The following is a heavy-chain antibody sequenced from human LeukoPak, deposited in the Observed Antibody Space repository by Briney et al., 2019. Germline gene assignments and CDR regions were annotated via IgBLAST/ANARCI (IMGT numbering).Heavy chain of an antibody. CDR2: LNSSGGPT. J-gene: IGHJ4*02. CDR1: GFTVSSNY. CDR3: ARDWGKLPAPPEH. D-gene: IGHD3-16*01. Sequence: GGSLRLSCAASGFTVSSNYMSWVRQAPGKGLECISYLNSSGGPTYYADSVKGRFTVSGDNAKNSLYLQMNSLRAEDTAVYYCARDWGKLPAPPEHWGQGTLVTVSS. V-gene: IGHV3-11*04.